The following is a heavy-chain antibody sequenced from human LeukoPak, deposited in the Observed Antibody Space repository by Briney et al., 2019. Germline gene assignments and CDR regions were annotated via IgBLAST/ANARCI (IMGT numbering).Heavy chain of an antibody. V-gene: IGHV4-61*01. D-gene: IGHD2-15*01. CDR3: AREGCSGGSCYPYLFDY. Sequence: SETLSPTCTVSGGSVSSGSYYWSWIRQPPGKGLEWIGYIYYSGSTNYNPSLKSRVTISVDTSKNQFSLKLSSVTAADTAVYYCAREGCSGGSCYPYLFDYWGQGTLVTVSS. CDR2: IYYSGST. CDR1: GGSVSSGSYY. J-gene: IGHJ4*02.